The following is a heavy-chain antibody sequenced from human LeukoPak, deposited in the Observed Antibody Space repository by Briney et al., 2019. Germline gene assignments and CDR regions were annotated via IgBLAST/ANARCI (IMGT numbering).Heavy chain of an antibody. CDR1: GFTFSSYS. Sequence: GGSLRLSCAASGFTFSSYSMNWARQAPGKGLEWVSSISSSSSYIYYADSVKGRFTISRDNAKNSLYLQMNSLRAEDTAVYYCARDGVVVPAAIGYYYYYMDVWGKGTTVTVSS. V-gene: IGHV3-21*01. CDR3: ARDGVVVPAAIGYYYYYMDV. CDR2: ISSSSSYI. D-gene: IGHD2-2*01. J-gene: IGHJ6*03.